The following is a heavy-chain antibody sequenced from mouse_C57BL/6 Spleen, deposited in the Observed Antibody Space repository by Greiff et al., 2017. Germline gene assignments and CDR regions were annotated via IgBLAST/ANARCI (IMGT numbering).Heavy chain of an antibody. CDR3: ARVVWSYFDY. D-gene: IGHD1-1*02. CDR2: INPNNGGT. V-gene: IGHV1-22*01. CDR1: GYTFTDYN. Sequence: EVQGVESGPELVKPGASVKMSCKASGYTFTDYNMHWVKQSHGKSLEWIGYINPNNGGTSYNQKFKGKATLTVNKSSGTAYMELRSLTSEDSAVYYCARVVWSYFDYWGQGTTLTVSS. J-gene: IGHJ2*01.